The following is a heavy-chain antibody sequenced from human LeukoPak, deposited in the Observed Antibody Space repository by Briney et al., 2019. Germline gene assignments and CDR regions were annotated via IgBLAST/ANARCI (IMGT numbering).Heavy chain of an antibody. D-gene: IGHD6-13*01. Sequence: SETLSLTCTVSGGSISSSSYYWGWIRQPPGKGLVWIGSSYYSGSTYYNPSLKSRVTISVDTSKKQFSLKLSSVTAADTAVYYCARPGIAAAGTYIHDAFDIWGQGTMVTVSS. CDR2: SYYSGST. CDR1: GGSISSSSYY. CDR3: ARPGIAAAGTYIHDAFDI. V-gene: IGHV4-39*01. J-gene: IGHJ3*02.